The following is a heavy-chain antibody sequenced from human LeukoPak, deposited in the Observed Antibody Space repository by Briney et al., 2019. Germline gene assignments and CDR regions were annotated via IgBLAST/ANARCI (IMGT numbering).Heavy chain of an antibody. CDR3: ARPSVGPAATFDY. CDR1: GYPISSGYY. V-gene: IGHV4-38-2*02. CDR2: IYHSGST. D-gene: IGHD2-2*01. Sequence: SETLSLTCTVSGYPISSGYYWGWIRQPPGKGLEWIGSIYHSGSTYYNPPLKSRVTISVDTSKNQFSLKLSSVTAADTAVYYCARPSVGPAATFDYWGQGTLVTVSS. J-gene: IGHJ4*02.